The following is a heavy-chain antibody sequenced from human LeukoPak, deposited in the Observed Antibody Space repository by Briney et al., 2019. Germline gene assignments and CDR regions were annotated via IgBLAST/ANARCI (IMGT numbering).Heavy chain of an antibody. D-gene: IGHD1-26*01. CDR2: ISAYNGNT. V-gene: IGHV1-18*01. J-gene: IGHJ4*02. Sequence: ASVKVSCKASGYTFITYAMNWERQAPGQGLEWMGWISAYNGNTNYAQRLQGRVTMTTETSTTTAYMELRSLTSEDTAVYYCARGRVGATPADYWGQGTLVTVSS. CDR1: GYTFITYA. CDR3: ARGRVGATPADY.